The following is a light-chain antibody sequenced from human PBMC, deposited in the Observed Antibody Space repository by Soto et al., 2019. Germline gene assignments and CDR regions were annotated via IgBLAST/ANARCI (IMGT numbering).Light chain of an antibody. J-gene: IGLJ1*01. CDR3: SSYTNSRTYV. CDR1: SIDVGSYNF. Sequence: QSALTQPASVSGSPGQSITISCTGTSIDVGSYNFVSWFQQHPGKAPKLVIYDVTSRPSGVSNRFSGSKSGNTASLTISGLQAEDEADYYCSSYTNSRTYVFGTGTKLTVL. CDR2: DVT. V-gene: IGLV2-14*03.